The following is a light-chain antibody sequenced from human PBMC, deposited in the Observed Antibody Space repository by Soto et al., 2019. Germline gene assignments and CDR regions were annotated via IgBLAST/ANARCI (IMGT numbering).Light chain of an antibody. CDR1: GGGIASNH. Sequence: NFMLTQPHSVSESPGKTMTISCTRSGGGIASNHVQWYQQRPGSAPTTVIYEDTQRPHRFPDRFSGSIDSSSNSAFLTISLLTTEDEDYYYCPSYDSRKYVVFVRGTKLTVL. CDR3: PSYDSRKYVV. J-gene: IGLJ2*01. CDR2: EDT. V-gene: IGLV6-57*03.